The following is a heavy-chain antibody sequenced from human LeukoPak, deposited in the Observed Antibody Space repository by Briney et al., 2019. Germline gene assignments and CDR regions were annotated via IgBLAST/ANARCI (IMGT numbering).Heavy chain of an antibody. CDR2: IYYSGST. J-gene: IGHJ6*02. D-gene: IGHD3-3*01. Sequence: NPSETLSLTCTVSGGSISSGDYYWSWIRQPPGKGLEWIGYIYYSGSTYYNPSLKSRVTISVDTSKNQFFLKLTSLTAADTAVYYCARQGRFSYFGMDVWGQGTTVTVSS. V-gene: IGHV4-30-4*01. CDR1: GGSISSGDYY. CDR3: ARQGRFSYFGMDV.